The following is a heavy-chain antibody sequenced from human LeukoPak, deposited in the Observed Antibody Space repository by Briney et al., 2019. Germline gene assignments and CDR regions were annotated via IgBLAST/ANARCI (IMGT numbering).Heavy chain of an antibody. CDR1: GYTFTSYG. Sequence: ASVKVSCKASGYTFTSYGISWVRQAPGQGLEWMGWISAYNGNTNYAQKLQGRVTMTTDTSTSTAYMELRSLRSDDTAVYYCARDLFDIVVVPAATELRGPYGMDVWGQGTTVTVSS. J-gene: IGHJ6*02. CDR3: ARDLFDIVVVPAATELRGPYGMDV. V-gene: IGHV1-18*01. CDR2: ISAYNGNT. D-gene: IGHD2-2*01.